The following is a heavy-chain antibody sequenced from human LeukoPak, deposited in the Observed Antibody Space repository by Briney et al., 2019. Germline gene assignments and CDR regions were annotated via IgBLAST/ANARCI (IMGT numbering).Heavy chain of an antibody. CDR1: GFTFSSYW. CDR2: IKQDGSEK. V-gene: IGHV3-7*03. CDR3: AKSNDWSGMYYFDY. D-gene: IGHD3-9*01. J-gene: IGHJ4*02. Sequence: GGSLRLSCAASGFTFSSYWMSWVRQAPGKGLEWVANIKQDGSEKYYVDSVKGRFTISRDNAKNSLYLQMNSLRAEDTAVFYCAKSNDWSGMYYFDYWGQGTLVTVSS.